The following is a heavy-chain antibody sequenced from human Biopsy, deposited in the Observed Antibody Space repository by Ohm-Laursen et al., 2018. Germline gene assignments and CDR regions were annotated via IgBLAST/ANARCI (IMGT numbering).Heavy chain of an antibody. D-gene: IGHD3-3*01. CDR3: AKGGSITIFGVVINNCFDP. CDR1: GFPFTGFS. Sequence: SLRLSCAASGFPFTGFSMDWVRQAPGKGPEWVSTISANGATSYYADSVKGRFTISRDNSKNTLYLQMNSVRADDTAIYYCAKGGSITIFGVVINNCFDPWGQGTRVTVSS. CDR2: ISANGATS. V-gene: IGHV3-23*01. J-gene: IGHJ5*02.